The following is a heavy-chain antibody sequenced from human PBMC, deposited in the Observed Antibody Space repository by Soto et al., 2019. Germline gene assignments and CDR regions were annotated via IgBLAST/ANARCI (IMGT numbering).Heavy chain of an antibody. J-gene: IGHJ4*02. CDR1: GFTFSDYA. CDR2: ISHDGSNK. CDR3: ARVVLSGLWSDPDY. V-gene: IGHV3-30*14. Sequence: GSLRLSCAASGFTFSDYAMHWVRQAPGKGLEWVALISHDGSNKYYAESVKGRFTLSRDNSKNTLYLQMNSLRVEDTAVYYCARVVLSGLWSDPDYWGQGTLVTVSS. D-gene: IGHD3-3*01.